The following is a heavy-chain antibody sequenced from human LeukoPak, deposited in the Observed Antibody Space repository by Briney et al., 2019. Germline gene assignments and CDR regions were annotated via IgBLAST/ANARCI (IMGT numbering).Heavy chain of an antibody. CDR1: GFTFSGSA. CDR2: IRSKANSYAT. CDR3: THTTVHLGYYYYYMDV. Sequence: GGSLKLSCAASGFTFSGSAMHWVRQASGKGLEWVGRIRSKANSYATAYAASVKGRFTISRDDSMNTAYLQMNSLKTEDTAVYYCTHTTVHLGYYYYYMDVWGKGTTVTVSS. D-gene: IGHD4-11*01. V-gene: IGHV3-73*01. J-gene: IGHJ6*03.